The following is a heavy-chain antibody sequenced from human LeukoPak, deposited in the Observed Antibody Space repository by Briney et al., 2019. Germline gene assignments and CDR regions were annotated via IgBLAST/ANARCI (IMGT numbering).Heavy chain of an antibody. CDR3: TRGAVGATTFFDY. J-gene: IGHJ4*02. CDR2: IRSKAYGGTT. V-gene: IGHV3-49*04. CDR1: GFTFGDYA. Sequence: PGRSLSLSCTASGFTFGDYAMSWVRQAPGKGLEWVGFIRSKAYGGTTEYAASVKGRFTISRDDSKSIAYLQMNSLKTEDTAVYYCTRGAVGATTFFDYWGQETLVTVSS. D-gene: IGHD1-26*01.